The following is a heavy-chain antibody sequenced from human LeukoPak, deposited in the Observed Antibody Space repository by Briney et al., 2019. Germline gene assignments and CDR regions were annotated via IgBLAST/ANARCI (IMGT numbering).Heavy chain of an antibody. D-gene: IGHD3-10*01. V-gene: IGHV4-39*07. CDR1: GGSISSSSYY. Sequence: ETLSLTCTVSGGSISSSSYYWGWIRQPPGKGLEWIGSIYYSGSTYYNPSLKSRVTISVDTSKNQFSLKLSSVTAADTAVYYCARGRLITMVRGKTNYFDYWGQGTLVTVSS. CDR3: ARGRLITMVRGKTNYFDY. J-gene: IGHJ4*02. CDR2: IYYSGST.